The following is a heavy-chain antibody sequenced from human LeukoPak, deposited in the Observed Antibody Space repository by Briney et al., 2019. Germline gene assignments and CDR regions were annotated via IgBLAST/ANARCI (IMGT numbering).Heavy chain of an antibody. D-gene: IGHD3-10*01. CDR3: ARGGSPGKGYGALYYYYYYMDV. CDR1: GGTFSSYA. CDR2: IIPIFGTA. Sequence: GASVKVSCKASGGTFSSYAISWVRQAPGQGLEWMGGIIPIFGTANYAQKFQGRVTITADESTSTAYMELSSLRSEDTAVYYCARGGSPGKGYGALYYYYYYMDVWGKGTTVTISS. V-gene: IGHV1-69*13. J-gene: IGHJ6*03.